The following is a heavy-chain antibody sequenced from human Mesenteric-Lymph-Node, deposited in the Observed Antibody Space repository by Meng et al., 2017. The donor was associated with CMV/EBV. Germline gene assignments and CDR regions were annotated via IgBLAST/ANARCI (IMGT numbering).Heavy chain of an antibody. D-gene: IGHD3-10*01. V-gene: IGHV3-23*01. Sequence: FGFTVRTYAMGCVRQAPGKGLEWVSAIRGRGGGTYYADSVKGRFTISRDNSKNTLYLQMNSLRAEDTAVYYCAKLAGFTAKMHAFDIWGQGTMVTVSS. CDR1: GFTVRTYA. CDR2: IRGRGGGT. J-gene: IGHJ3*02. CDR3: AKLAGFTAKMHAFDI.